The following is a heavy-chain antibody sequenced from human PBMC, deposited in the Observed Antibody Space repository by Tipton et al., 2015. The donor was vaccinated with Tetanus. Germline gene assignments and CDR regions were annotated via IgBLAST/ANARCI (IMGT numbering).Heavy chain of an antibody. J-gene: IGHJ5*02. CDR2: IYYTGDT. CDR1: GGSINNYY. CDR3: VRSHVYRLTLFGEAIPRSGRFDP. D-gene: IGHD3-3*01. Sequence: TLSLTCTVSGGSINNYYWNWIRQSPGKGLEWLGNIYYTGDTVYNPSLRGRATISLDKAKNHFSLRLRSVTAADTALYYCVRSHVYRLTLFGEAIPRSGRFDPWGQGTLVTVSS. V-gene: IGHV4-59*01.